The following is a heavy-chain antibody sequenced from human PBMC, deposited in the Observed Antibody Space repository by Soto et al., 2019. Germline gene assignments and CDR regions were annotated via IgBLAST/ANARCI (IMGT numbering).Heavy chain of an antibody. CDR3: ARVPRDCTNGVCEVGYYYYYYMDV. J-gene: IGHJ6*03. CDR2: IKQDGSEK. CDR1: GFTFSSYW. V-gene: IGHV3-7*01. D-gene: IGHD2-8*01. Sequence: GGSLRLSCAASGFTFSSYWMSWVRQAPGKGLEWVANIKQDGSEKYYVDSVKGRFTITRDNAKNSLYLQMNSLRAEDTAVYYCARVPRDCTNGVCEVGYYYYYYMDVWGKGTTVTVSS.